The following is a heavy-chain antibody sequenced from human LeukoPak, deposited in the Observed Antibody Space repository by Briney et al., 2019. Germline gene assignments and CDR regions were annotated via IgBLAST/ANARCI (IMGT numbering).Heavy chain of an antibody. V-gene: IGHV4-34*01. J-gene: IGHJ3*02. CDR3: ARGPPYYGDYGRRGAFDI. CDR1: GGSISSYY. Sequence: SETLSLTCTVSGGSISSYYWSWVRQPPGKGLEWIGEIYHSGSTNYNPSLKSRVTISVGTSKNQFSLKLSSVTAADTAVYYCARGPPYYGDYGRRGAFDIWGQGTMVTVSS. D-gene: IGHD4-17*01. CDR2: IYHSGST.